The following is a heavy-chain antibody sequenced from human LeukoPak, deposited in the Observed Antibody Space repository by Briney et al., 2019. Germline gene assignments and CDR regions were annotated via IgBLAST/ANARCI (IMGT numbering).Heavy chain of an antibody. CDR3: AKGLRFLEWLLYSDAFDI. CDR2: ISSSSSTI. D-gene: IGHD3-3*01. V-gene: IGHV3-48*04. CDR1: GFTFSSYS. J-gene: IGHJ3*02. Sequence: GGSLRLSCAASGFTFSSYSMNWVRQAPGKGLEWVSYISSSSSTIYYADSVKGRFTISRDNAKNSLYLQMNSLRAEDTAVYYCAKGLRFLEWLLYSDAFDIWGQGTMVTVSS.